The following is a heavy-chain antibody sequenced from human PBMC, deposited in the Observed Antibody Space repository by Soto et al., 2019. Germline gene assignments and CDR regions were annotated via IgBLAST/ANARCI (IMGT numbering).Heavy chain of an antibody. CDR3: AIGGHIAVVTASVDY. CDR1: GYTLNTYY. CDR2: IHPSGGGS. V-gene: IGHV1-46*02. J-gene: IGHJ4*01. D-gene: IGHD2-21*02. Sequence: QVQLVQSGAEVKKPGASVKVSCKPSGYTLNTYYLHWVRQAPGQGLEWMGIIHPSGGGSTYAQKFRGGVDTTRATSANTLFMELSSLRTADTAVYYCAIGGHIAVVTASVDYWDHRTLVTVSS.